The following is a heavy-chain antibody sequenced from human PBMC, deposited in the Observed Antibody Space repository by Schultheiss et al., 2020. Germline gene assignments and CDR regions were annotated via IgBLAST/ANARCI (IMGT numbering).Heavy chain of an antibody. V-gene: IGHV4-31*03. J-gene: IGHJ4*02. CDR1: GGSISSGGYY. Sequence: SETLSLTCTVSGGSISSGGYYWSWIRQHPGKGLEWIGYIYYSGSTYYNPSLKSRVTISVDTSKNQFSLKLSSETAADTAVYYCARAYYYGSGSYVHLDYWGQGTLGTVSS. CDR3: ARAYYYGSGSYVHLDY. D-gene: IGHD3-10*01. CDR2: IYYSGST.